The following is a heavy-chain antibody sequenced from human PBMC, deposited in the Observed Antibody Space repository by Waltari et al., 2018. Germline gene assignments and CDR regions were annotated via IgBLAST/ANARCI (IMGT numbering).Heavy chain of an antibody. V-gene: IGHV5-51*01. Sequence: EVQLVQSGAEVKKPGESLKISCKASRYIFTNYWIAWVRQMPGKGLEWMGIIYPGDVDTRYSPSFQGQATISADQSITPAYLQWSSLKASDTAIYYCARRAGGFDIWGQGTMVTVSS. CDR1: RYIFTNYW. J-gene: IGHJ3*02. CDR2: IYPGDVDT. CDR3: ARRAGGFDI. D-gene: IGHD2-15*01.